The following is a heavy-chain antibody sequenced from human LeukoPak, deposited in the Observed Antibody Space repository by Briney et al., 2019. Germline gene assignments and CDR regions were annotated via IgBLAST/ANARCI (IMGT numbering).Heavy chain of an antibody. CDR2: ITGGTS. CDR3: AKDQMQASRQPFDI. D-gene: IGHD6-6*01. J-gene: IGHJ3*02. V-gene: IGHV3-23*01. CDR1: GFTFSSYS. Sequence: GGSLRLSCAASGFTFSSYSMNWVRQAPGKGLEWVSAITGGTSYYADSVKGRFTISRDNSKNTLYLQMNSLRVEDTAVYYCAKDQMQASRQPFDIWGQGTLVTVSS.